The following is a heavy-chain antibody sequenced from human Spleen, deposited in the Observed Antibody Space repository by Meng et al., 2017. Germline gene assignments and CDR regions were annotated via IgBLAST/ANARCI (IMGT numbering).Heavy chain of an antibody. D-gene: IGHD2-15*01. CDR2: IHPSGHP. CDR3: ARGPGAVRSPYYFDY. Sequence: QVQLVQSGAEVKKPGASVKVSCKASGYTYTDYQTDWVRQAPGQGLEWMGWIHPSGHPTYAQKFQGRVTMTIDTSTTTAYMELSSLIFDDTAVYYCARGPGAVRSPYYFDYWGQGTLVTVSS. J-gene: IGHJ4*02. V-gene: IGHV1-18*01. CDR1: GYTYTDYQ.